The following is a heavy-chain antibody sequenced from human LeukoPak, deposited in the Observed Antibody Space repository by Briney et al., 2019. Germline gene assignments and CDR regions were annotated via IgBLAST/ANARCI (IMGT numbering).Heavy chain of an antibody. V-gene: IGHV3-33*01. CDR2: IWDDGSNE. CDR1: GFTFSNYG. Sequence: PGRSLRLSCAASGFTFSNYGMHWVRQAPGKGLEWVAVIWDDGSNEYYADSVKGRFTIFRDNRRSTLYLQMNSLRAEDTAVYSCARDHSGTQDYWGQGTLVTVSS. J-gene: IGHJ4*02. CDR3: ARDHSGTQDY. D-gene: IGHD1-1*01.